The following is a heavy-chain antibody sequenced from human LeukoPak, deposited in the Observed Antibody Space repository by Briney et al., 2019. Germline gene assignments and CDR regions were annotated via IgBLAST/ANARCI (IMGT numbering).Heavy chain of an antibody. CDR1: GGSFSGYY. Sequence: SETLSLTCAVYGGSFSGYYWSWIRQPPGKGLEWIGEINHSGSTNYNPSLKSRVTISVDTSKDQFSLKLSSVTAADTAVYYCAREMVRPGGAKDDYWGQGTLVTVSS. J-gene: IGHJ4*02. CDR3: AREMVRPGGAKDDY. V-gene: IGHV4-34*01. CDR2: INHSGST. D-gene: IGHD3-10*01.